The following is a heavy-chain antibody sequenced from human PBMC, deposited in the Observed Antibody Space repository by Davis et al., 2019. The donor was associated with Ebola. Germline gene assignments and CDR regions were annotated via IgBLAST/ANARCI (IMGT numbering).Heavy chain of an antibody. CDR1: GSTFSDYA. J-gene: IGHJ4*02. Sequence: GESLKISCAASGSTFSDYAMNWVRQGPGQGLEWVSGISGAGYNTYHADSVKGRFTISRDNSKNTLYLQMNSLSADDTAVYYCATCGFCISSSGIDYRGQGTLVTVSS. D-gene: IGHD6-19*01. CDR2: ISGAGYNT. CDR3: ATCGFCISSSGIDY. V-gene: IGHV3-23*01.